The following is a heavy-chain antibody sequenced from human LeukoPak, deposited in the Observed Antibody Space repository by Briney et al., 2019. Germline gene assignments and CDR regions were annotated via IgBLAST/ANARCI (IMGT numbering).Heavy chain of an antibody. D-gene: IGHD3-9*01. V-gene: IGHV3-23*01. CDR1: GFTFTNYA. Sequence: GTSLRLSCVASGFTFTNYAMSWVRQAPGKGLDWVSAITGSDGSSCYADSVKGRFTISRDNSKNTLYLQLNSLRVEDTAVYYCTKWGDYDILTGYYVPDYWGQGTLVTVSS. CDR3: TKWGDYDILTGYYVPDY. J-gene: IGHJ4*02. CDR2: ITGSDGSS.